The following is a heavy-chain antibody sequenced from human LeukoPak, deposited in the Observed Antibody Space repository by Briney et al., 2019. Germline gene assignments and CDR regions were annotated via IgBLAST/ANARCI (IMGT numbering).Heavy chain of an antibody. CDR2: MNPNSGNT. CDR3: ARLPKYSRPLDY. CDR1: GYTFTSYD. D-gene: IGHD6-6*01. V-gene: IGHV1-8*01. Sequence: SVKVSCKAAGYTFTSYDINWVRQATGQGLEWMGWMNPNSGNTAYAQKFQGRVTMSRDTSISTAYMELSSLRSEDTAVYYCARLPKYSRPLDYWGQGTLVTVSS. J-gene: IGHJ4*02.